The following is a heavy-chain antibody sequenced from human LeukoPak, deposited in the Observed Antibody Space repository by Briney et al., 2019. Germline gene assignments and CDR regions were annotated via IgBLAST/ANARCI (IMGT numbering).Heavy chain of an antibody. CDR2: IRYDGHNK. CDR3: AKSQNYYDNSGYYYLDY. D-gene: IGHD3-22*01. V-gene: IGHV3-30*02. Sequence: GGSLRLSCAASGISFSSFGMHWVRQAPGKGLEGVTFIRYDGHNKYYADSVKGRFTISRDNSKNTLYLQMNSLRPEDTAVYYCAKSQNYYDNSGYYYLDYWGQGNLVTVSS. J-gene: IGHJ4*02. CDR1: GISFSSFG.